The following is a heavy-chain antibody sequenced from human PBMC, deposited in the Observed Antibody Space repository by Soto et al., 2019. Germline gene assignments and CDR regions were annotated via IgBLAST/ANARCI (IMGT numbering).Heavy chain of an antibody. CDR1: GYIFNNYG. D-gene: IGHD3-9*01. J-gene: IGHJ4*02. Sequence: QVQLVQSGAEVQKPGASVKVSCKASGYIFNNYGISWVRQAPGQGLEWMGWIYSKEGKIKFAQKFQGRVTMTTDTSTSTAYIELRSLRFDDSAVYFCARDIDFDIDYWGQGTLVTVSS. CDR3: ARDIDFDIDY. V-gene: IGHV1-18*01. CDR2: IYSKEGKI.